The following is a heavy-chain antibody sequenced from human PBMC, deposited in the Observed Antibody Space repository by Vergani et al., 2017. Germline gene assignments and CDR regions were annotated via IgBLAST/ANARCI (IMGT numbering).Heavy chain of an antibody. CDR3: ARERLVEQQLGADYYYMEV. CDR1: GGSISSGSYY. Sequence: QVQLQESGPGLVKPSQTLSLTCTVSGGSISSGSYYWSWIRQPAGKGLEWIGRIYTSGSTNYNPSLKSRVTISVDTSKNQFSLKLSAVTAADTAVYYCARERLVEQQLGADYYYMEVRGKGTTVTVSS. CDR2: IYTSGST. J-gene: IGHJ6*03. V-gene: IGHV4-61*02. D-gene: IGHD6-13*01.